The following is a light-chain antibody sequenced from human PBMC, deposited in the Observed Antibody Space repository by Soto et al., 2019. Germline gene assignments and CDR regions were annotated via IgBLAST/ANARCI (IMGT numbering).Light chain of an antibody. V-gene: IGKV1-5*01. CDR2: DAS. J-gene: IGKJ3*01. Sequence: DIQMTQSPSTLSASVGDRVTITCRASQSMSSWLAWYQQKPGKAPKLLIYDASSLESGVPSRFSGSGSGTEFSRTIGSLQPDDFATYYCQQYNSSPFTFGPGTKVDIK. CDR3: QQYNSSPFT. CDR1: QSMSSW.